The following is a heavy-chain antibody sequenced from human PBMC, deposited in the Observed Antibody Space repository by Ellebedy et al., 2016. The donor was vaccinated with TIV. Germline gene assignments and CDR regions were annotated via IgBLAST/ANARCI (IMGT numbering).Heavy chain of an antibody. J-gene: IGHJ6*03. Sequence: GESLKISXAASGFTFSSYFMSWVRQAPGKGLEWVSVISGSGDSTYYADSVKGRFTISRDNSKNTLYLQMNSLRAEDTAVYYCAKGPTTRYYYMDVWGKGTTVTVSS. CDR2: ISGSGDST. D-gene: IGHD1-26*01. CDR3: AKGPTTRYYYMDV. V-gene: IGHV3-23*01. CDR1: GFTFSSYF.